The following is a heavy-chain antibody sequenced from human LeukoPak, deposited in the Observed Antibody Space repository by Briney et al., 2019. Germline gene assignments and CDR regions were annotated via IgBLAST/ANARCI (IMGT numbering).Heavy chain of an antibody. Sequence: ESGPTLVNPTQTLTLTCTFPGFSLSTSGMCVRWITHPPGKALEWLARIVWDDDKNYSTSLKTRLTISKHTSKNQVVLTMTNMDPVDTATYYCARIWGSGYSAFDIWGQGTMVTVSS. CDR2: IVWDDDK. CDR3: ARIWGSGYSAFDI. CDR1: GFSLSTSGMC. J-gene: IGHJ3*02. D-gene: IGHD3-22*01. V-gene: IGHV2-70*11.